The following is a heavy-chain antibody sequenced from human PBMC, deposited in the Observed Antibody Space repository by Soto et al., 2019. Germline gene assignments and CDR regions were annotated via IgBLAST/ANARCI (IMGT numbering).Heavy chain of an antibody. D-gene: IGHD5-12*01. CDR3: ADGQYGGYRDPYGMDV. CDR1: GGTFSSYA. Sequence: SVKVSCKASGGTFSSYAISWVRQAPGQGLEWMGGIIPIFGTANYAQKFQGRVTITADESTSTAYMELSSLRSEDTAVYYCADGQYGGYRDPYGMDVWGKGTRVTVSS. J-gene: IGHJ6*04. CDR2: IIPIFGTA. V-gene: IGHV1-69*13.